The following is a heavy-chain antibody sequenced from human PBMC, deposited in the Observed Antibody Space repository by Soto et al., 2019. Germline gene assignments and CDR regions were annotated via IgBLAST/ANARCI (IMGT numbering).Heavy chain of an antibody. CDR2: TSSTTNYI. V-gene: IGHV3-21*06. Sequence: GGSLRLSCAASGFTFTRYSMNWVRQAPGKGLEWVSSTSSTTNYIYYGDSMKGRFTISRDNAKNSLYLEMNSLRAEDTAVYYCARESEDLTSNFDYWGQGTLVTVSS. CDR1: GFTFTRYS. CDR3: ARESEDLTSNFDY. J-gene: IGHJ4*02.